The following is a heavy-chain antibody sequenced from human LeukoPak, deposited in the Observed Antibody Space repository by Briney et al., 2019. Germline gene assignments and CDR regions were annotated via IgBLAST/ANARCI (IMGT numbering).Heavy chain of an antibody. CDR1: GFTFSSYA. V-gene: IGHV3-30-3*01. J-gene: IGHJ4*02. CDR3: ARDREGGSSWRYFDY. CDR2: ISYDGSNK. D-gene: IGHD6-13*01. Sequence: GSLRLSCAASGFTFSSYAMHWVRQAPGKGLEWMAVISYDGSNKYYADSVKGRFTISTDNSKNTLYLQMNSLRAEDTAVYYCARDREGGSSWRYFDYWGQGTLVTVSS.